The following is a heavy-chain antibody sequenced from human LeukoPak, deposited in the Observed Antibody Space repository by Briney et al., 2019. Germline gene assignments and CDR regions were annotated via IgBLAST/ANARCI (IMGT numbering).Heavy chain of an antibody. CDR3: ARRTPTGNIDF. CDR2: INHSGST. J-gene: IGHJ4*02. V-gene: IGHV4-34*01. D-gene: IGHD1-1*01. CDR1: GGSFSGYY. Sequence: SETLSLTCAVYGGSFSGYYWSWIRQPPGKGLEWIGEINHSGSTNYNPSLKSRVAISVDTSKNQFSLKLSSVTAADTAVYYCARRTPTGNIDFWGQGTLVTVSS.